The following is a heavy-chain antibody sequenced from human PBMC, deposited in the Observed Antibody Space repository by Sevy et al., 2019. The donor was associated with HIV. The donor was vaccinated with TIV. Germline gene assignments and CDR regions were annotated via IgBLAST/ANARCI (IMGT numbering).Heavy chain of an antibody. CDR3: ARGDYNDVYYFFDL. D-gene: IGHD3-22*01. Sequence: GGSLRLSCEVSGFTLSSYWMHWVRQAPGKGLVWVSRINRDESSINYADSVKGRFTISRDNAKNMLYLQMEGLRAEDTAVYYCARGDYNDVYYFFDLWGRGALVTVSS. V-gene: IGHV3-74*01. J-gene: IGHJ2*01. CDR2: INRDESSI. CDR1: GFTLSSYW.